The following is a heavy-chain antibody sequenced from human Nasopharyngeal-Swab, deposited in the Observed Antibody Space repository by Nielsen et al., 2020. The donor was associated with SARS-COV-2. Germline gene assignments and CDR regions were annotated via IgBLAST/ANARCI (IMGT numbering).Heavy chain of an antibody. Sequence: ASVKVSCKASGYTFRSYHINWVRQASGQGPEWMGWINPLSDNTDYAQKFQGRVTMTTNTSITTAYMELSSLRSQDTAVYYCARGLPLDAFDIWGQGTMVTVSS. J-gene: IGHJ3*02. CDR3: ARGLPLDAFDI. V-gene: IGHV1-8*01. CDR2: INPLSDNT. CDR1: GYTFRSYH.